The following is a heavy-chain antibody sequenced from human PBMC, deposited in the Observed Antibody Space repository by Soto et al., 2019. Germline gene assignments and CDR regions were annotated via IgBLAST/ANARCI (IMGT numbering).Heavy chain of an antibody. D-gene: IGHD6-19*01. CDR1: GFTFSNYW. V-gene: IGHV3-7*03. CDR2: INPDGTLK. J-gene: IGHJ4*02. CDR3: ARWQSSGWYLDI. Sequence: EVQLVESGGGLVQPGGSLRLSCAASGFTFSNYWMSWVRQAPGKGLEWVASINPDGTLKYYVDSVKGRFTISRDNAKNSFSLQMISLRAEDTAVYPCARWQSSGWYLDIWGQGTLLSVSS.